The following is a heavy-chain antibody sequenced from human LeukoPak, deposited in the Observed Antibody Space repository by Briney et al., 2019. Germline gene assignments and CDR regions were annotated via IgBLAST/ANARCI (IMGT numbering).Heavy chain of an antibody. D-gene: IGHD3-10*01. Sequence: ASVKVSCKASGYTFTSYYMHWVRQAPGQGLEWMGIINPSGGSTSCAQKFQGRVTMTRDTSISTAYMELSRLRSDDTAVYYCARDLGGEFDPWGQGTLVTVSS. CDR2: INPSGGST. CDR1: GYTFTSYY. J-gene: IGHJ5*02. V-gene: IGHV1-46*01. CDR3: ARDLGGEFDP.